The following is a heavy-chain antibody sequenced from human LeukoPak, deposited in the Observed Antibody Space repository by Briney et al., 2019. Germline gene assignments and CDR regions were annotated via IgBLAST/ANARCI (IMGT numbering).Heavy chain of an antibody. CDR2: IYYSGST. CDR1: GFTFSSYA. CDR3: ARVPPGYYDSSGILDI. Sequence: GSLRLSCAASGFTFSSYAMSWVRQAPGKGLEWIGYIYYSGSTNYNPSLKSRVTISVDTSKNQFSLKLSSVTAADTAVYYCARVPPGYYDSSGILDIWGQGTMVTVSS. V-gene: IGHV4-59*01. D-gene: IGHD3-22*01. J-gene: IGHJ3*02.